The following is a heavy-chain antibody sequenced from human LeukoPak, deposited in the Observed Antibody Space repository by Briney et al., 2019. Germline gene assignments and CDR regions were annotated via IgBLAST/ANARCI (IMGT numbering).Heavy chain of an antibody. D-gene: IGHD4-17*01. V-gene: IGHV3-48*03. CDR1: GFTFSSYD. CDR3: AREPDYGDYVYWYFDL. CDR2: ISSSGSTI. Sequence: PGGSLRLSCAASGFTFSSYDMNWVRQAPGKGLEWVSYISSSGSTIYYADSVKGRFTISRDNAKNSLYLQMNSLRAEDTAVYYCAREPDYGDYVYWYFDLWGRGTLVTVSS. J-gene: IGHJ2*01.